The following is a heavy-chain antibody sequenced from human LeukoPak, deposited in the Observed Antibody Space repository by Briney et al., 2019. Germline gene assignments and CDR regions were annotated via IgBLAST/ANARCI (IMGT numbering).Heavy chain of an antibody. D-gene: IGHD2-2*01. CDR3: AKWAYSTSCYAASCSTDY. V-gene: IGHV3-7*01. Sequence: PGGSLRLSCAASGFTFSSYWMSWVRQAPGKGLEWVANIKQDGSEKYYVDSVKGRFTFSRDNAKNSLYLQMNSLRAEDTAVYYCAKWAYSTSCYAASCSTDYWGQGTLVTVSS. CDR2: IKQDGSEK. J-gene: IGHJ4*02. CDR1: GFTFSSYW.